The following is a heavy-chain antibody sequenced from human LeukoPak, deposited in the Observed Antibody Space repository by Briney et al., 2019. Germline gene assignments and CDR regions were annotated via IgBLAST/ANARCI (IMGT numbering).Heavy chain of an antibody. J-gene: IGHJ3*02. D-gene: IGHD3-22*01. CDR3: AKDSDRAVVVGGFDI. CDR2: ISGSGGST. CDR1: GFTFITYA. V-gene: IGHV3-23*01. Sequence: GGSLRLSCAASGFTFITYAMSWVRQAPGKGLEWVSAISGSGGSTYYADSVKGRFTISRDNSKNTLYLQMNSLRAEDTAVYYCAKDSDRAVVVGGFDIWGQGTMVTVSS.